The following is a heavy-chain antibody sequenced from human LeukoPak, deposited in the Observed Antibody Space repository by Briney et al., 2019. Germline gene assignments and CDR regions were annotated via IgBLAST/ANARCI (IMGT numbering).Heavy chain of an antibody. D-gene: IGHD3-9*01. CDR3: VIWGDYDVLTGYYVPDY. J-gene: IGHJ4*02. Sequence: GGSLRLSCVACGFTFSNYAMSWVRQAPGKGVEWVSAITGSGTNRYYADSLKGRFTTSRDNSKNTVFLQMNSLRHEDTAIYYCVIWGDYDVLTGYYVPDYWGQGTLVTVAS. CDR2: ITGSGTNR. CDR1: GFTFSNYA. V-gene: IGHV3-23*01.